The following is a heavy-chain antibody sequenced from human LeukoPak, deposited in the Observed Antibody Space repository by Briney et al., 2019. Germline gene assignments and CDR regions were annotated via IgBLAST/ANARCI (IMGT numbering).Heavy chain of an antibody. V-gene: IGHV3-74*01. CDR3: ARDTGKWELWPYFDY. D-gene: IGHD1-26*01. CDR1: GFTFSGYW. CDR2: INSDGSST. J-gene: IGHJ4*02. Sequence: GGSLRLSCAASGFTFSGYWMHWVRQAPGKGLVWVSRINSDGSSTSYADSVKGRFTISRDNSKNTLYLQMNSLRAEDTAVYYCARDTGKWELWPYFDYWGQGTLVTISS.